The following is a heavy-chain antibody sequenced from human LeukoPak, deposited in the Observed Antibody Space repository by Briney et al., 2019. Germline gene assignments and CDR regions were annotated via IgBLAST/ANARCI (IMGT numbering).Heavy chain of an antibody. CDR3: ARDLLDTYYFGSGSYEGPDY. D-gene: IGHD3-10*01. CDR2: ISYDGSNK. V-gene: IGHV3-30*04. J-gene: IGHJ4*02. Sequence: GGSLRLSCAASGFTFSSYAMHWARQAPGKGLEWVVVISYDGSNKYYADFVKGRFTISRDNSKNTLYLQMNSLRAEDTAVYYCARDLLDTYYFGSGSYEGPDYWGQGTLVTVSS. CDR1: GFTFSSYA.